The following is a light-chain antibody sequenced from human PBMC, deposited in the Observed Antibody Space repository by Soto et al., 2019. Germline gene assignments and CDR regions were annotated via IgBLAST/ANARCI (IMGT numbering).Light chain of an antibody. CDR3: SSSTNTNTLVI. V-gene: IGLV2-14*03. CDR1: SSDIGAYDY. J-gene: IGLJ2*01. CDR2: EVS. Sequence: QSVLTQPASVSGSPGQSITISCSGTSSDIGAYDYVSWYQQHPGRAPKLIIYEVSHRPSGVSNRFSGSKSGNTASLTISGLQAEDEAIYFCSSSTNTNTLVIFGGGTKVTVL.